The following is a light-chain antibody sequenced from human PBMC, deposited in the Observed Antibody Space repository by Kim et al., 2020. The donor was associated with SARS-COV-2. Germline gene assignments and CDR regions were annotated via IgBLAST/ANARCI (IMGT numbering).Light chain of an antibody. V-gene: IGKV1-27*01. CDR2: AAS. CDR1: QGISGY. Sequence: ASVGDRVTITCRASQGISGYLAWYQQKPGKVPKLLIYAASTLQSGVPSRFSGSTSGTDFTLTISSLQPEDVATYYCQKCNSAPWTFGQGTKVDIK. CDR3: QKCNSAPWT. J-gene: IGKJ1*01.